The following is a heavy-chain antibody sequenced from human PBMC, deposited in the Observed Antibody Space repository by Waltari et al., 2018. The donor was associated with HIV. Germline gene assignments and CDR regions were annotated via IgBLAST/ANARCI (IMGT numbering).Heavy chain of an antibody. D-gene: IGHD4-17*01. CDR1: GGSISSSSYY. J-gene: IGHJ5*02. V-gene: IGHV4-39*07. Sequence: QLQLQESGPGLVKPSETLSLTCTVSGGSISSSSYYWGWIRQPPGKGLEWIGSIYYSGSTYYNPSLKSRVTISVDTSTNQFSLKLSSVTAADTAVYYCAREGYGGNSQPTWFDPWGQGTLVTVSS. CDR2: IYYSGST. CDR3: AREGYGGNSQPTWFDP.